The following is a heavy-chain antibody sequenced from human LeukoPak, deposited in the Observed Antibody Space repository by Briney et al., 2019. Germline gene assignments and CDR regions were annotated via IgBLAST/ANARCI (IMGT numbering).Heavy chain of an antibody. Sequence: GGSLRLSCAASGFIFSSYPMSWVPHARGKGVECVSSISASGDHTYYADSVKRRFPISRDSPEQTLYVKMNSMRAEDTAVYYCARLPPKSISVGFAPLFDYWGQGTLVTVSS. J-gene: IGHJ4*02. CDR1: GFIFSSYP. V-gene: IGHV3-23*01. CDR2: ISASGDHT. CDR3: ARLPPKSISVGFAPLFDY. D-gene: IGHD6-6*01.